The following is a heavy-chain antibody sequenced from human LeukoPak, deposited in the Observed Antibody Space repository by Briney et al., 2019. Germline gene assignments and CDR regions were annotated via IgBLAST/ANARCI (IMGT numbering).Heavy chain of an antibody. Sequence: GGSLRLSCAASGFTFSRYAVHWVRQAPGKGLEWVAVISHDTSNQYYADSARGRFTVSRDNSKNTLYLQMNSMRADDTAVYYCERDSRWIQFDYWGQGTLVTVSS. J-gene: IGHJ4*02. V-gene: IGHV3-30*04. CDR2: ISHDTSNQ. CDR3: ERDSRWIQFDY. D-gene: IGHD5-18*01. CDR1: GFTFSRYA.